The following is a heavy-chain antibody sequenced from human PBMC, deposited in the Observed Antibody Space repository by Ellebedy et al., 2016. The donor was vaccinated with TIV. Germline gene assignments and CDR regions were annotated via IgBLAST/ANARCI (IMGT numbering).Heavy chain of an antibody. CDR1: GFTFSRHW. CDR3: AKYRIYSRSTGGGDC. CDR2: INGDGGFT. J-gene: IGHJ4*02. Sequence: PGGSLRLSCAASGFTFSRHWMHWIRQAPGKGLVWLSRINGDGGFTSHADFVKGRFTISRDNAKNTLYLEMNSLRAEDTALYYCAKYRIYSRSTGGGDCWGQGTLVTVSS. V-gene: IGHV3-74*01. D-gene: IGHD6-6*01.